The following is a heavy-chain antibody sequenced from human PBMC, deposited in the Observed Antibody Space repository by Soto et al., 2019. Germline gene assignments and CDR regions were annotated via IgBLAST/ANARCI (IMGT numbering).Heavy chain of an antibody. CDR1: GFSLSTSRVG. D-gene: IGHD1-26*01. Sequence: QITLKESGPTLVKPTQTLTLTCTFSGFSLSTSRVGVGWIRQPPGKALEWLAVIYWDDAKTYRPSLKSRLTITTDTSKTQVALTMTNMDPVDTATYYCAHAYGGRSLYWGQGTLVTVSS. V-gene: IGHV2-5*02. CDR2: IYWDDAK. J-gene: IGHJ4*02. CDR3: AHAYGGRSLY.